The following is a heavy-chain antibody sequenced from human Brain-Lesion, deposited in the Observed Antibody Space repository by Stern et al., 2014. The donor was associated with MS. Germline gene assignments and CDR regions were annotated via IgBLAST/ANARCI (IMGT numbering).Heavy chain of an antibody. CDR3: ARGESSRYYYYFDY. CDR1: GDSISSGDNY. CDR2: IYYIGST. V-gene: IGHV4-30-4*01. Sequence: VQLLESGPGLVKPSQTLSLTCNVSGDSISSGDNYRSWIRQSPGKGLEWIGDIYYIGSTFYNPSLKSRVTISVDTSQNQFSLRLSSVTAADTAVYYCARGESSRYYYYFDYWGQGTLVTVSS. J-gene: IGHJ4*02. D-gene: IGHD3-22*01.